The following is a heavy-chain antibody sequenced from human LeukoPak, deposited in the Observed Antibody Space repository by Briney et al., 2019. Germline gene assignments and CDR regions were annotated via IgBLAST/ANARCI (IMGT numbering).Heavy chain of an antibody. CDR2: IIPIFGTA. CDR3: ARAPLRYFDWPTGY. D-gene: IGHD3-9*01. V-gene: IGHV1-69*05. Sequence: SVKVSCXASGGTFSSCAISWVRQAPGQGLEWMGGIIPIFGTANYAQKFQGRVTITTDESTSTAYMELSSLRSEDTAVYYCARAPLRYFDWPTGYWGQGTLVTVSS. J-gene: IGHJ4*02. CDR1: GGTFSSCA.